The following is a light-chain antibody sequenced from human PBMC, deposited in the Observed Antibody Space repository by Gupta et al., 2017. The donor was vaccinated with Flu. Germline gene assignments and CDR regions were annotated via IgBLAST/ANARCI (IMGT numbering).Light chain of an antibody. V-gene: IGKV3-20*01. Sequence: VLTQSPGTLSLSPGERATLSCRASQSFSNSYLDWYQQKPGQAPRLLIYGTSNRAAGIPDRVSGSGSGTDFTRTISRLEPEDFEGYYGQQFNSFGQGTKLEI. CDR3: QQFNS. CDR2: GTS. J-gene: IGKJ2*03. CDR1: QSFSNSY.